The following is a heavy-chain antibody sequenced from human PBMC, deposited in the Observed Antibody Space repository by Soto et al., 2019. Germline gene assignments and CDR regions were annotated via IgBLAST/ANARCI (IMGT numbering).Heavy chain of an antibody. CDR2: VSQDGSRK. CDR1: GFTLTTYG. J-gene: IGHJ4*02. Sequence: QVHLVESGGGVVQPVRSLRLSCAVSGFTLTTYGMQWVRQAPGKGLEWVAFVSQDGSRKYYADSVKGRFTITSDYSKNTLFLQMNSLRVEDTALYFCASVADYWGQGTLVTVSS. V-gene: IGHV3-30*19. CDR3: ASVADY.